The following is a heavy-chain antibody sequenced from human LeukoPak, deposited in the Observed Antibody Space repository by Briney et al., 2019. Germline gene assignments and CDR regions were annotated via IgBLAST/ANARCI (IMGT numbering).Heavy chain of an antibody. CDR2: MYYNGST. D-gene: IGHD3-10*01. J-gene: IGHJ4*02. CDR1: GGSSRNSDYY. Sequence: NPSETLSLTCTVSGGSSRNSDYYWGWIRQPPGKGLEWIVTMYYNGSTQYNPSLKSRVTMSLDTSKNQFSLKLNSLTAADTAVYYCASAAYYYGSGSYVGGWGQGTLVTVSS. V-gene: IGHV4-39*01. CDR3: ASAAYYYGSGSYVGG.